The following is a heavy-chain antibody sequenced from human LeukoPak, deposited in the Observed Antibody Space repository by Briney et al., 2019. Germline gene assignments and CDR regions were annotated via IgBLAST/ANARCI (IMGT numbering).Heavy chain of an antibody. V-gene: IGHV3-23*01. CDR2: ISGNGGGT. CDR1: GFNFSSYA. Sequence: GGSLRLSCAASGFNFSSYAMCWVRQIPAKGLEWISAISGNGGGTYYADSVKGRFTISRENSKNMLFLQMNSLRAEDTALYYCAKPVYYGSGSRDYWGQGTLVTVSS. D-gene: IGHD3-10*01. J-gene: IGHJ4*02. CDR3: AKPVYYGSGSRDY.